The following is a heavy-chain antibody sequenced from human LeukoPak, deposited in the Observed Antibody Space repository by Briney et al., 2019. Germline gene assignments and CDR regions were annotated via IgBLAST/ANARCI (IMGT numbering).Heavy chain of an antibody. CDR2: INPSGGST. Sequence: ASVKVSCKGSGYIFPDYYIYWVRQAPGQGLEWMGTINPSGGSTSYAQKFQGRVTMTRDTSTSTVYMELSSLRSEDTAVYYCARDYGDYLDYWGQGTLVTVSS. CDR3: ARDYGDYLDY. J-gene: IGHJ4*02. V-gene: IGHV1-46*01. D-gene: IGHD4-17*01. CDR1: GYIFPDYY.